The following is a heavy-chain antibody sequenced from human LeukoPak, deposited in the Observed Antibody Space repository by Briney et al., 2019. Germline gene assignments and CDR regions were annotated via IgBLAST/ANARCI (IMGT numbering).Heavy chain of an antibody. Sequence: SETLSLTCTVSGGSISSHFWSWIRQPPGKGLEWIGYIHYTGSTNNNPSLKSRVTMSVDTSKNQFSLKLSSVTAADTAVYYCARDGYSGSSLFDYWGQGTLVTVSS. CDR2: IHYTGST. J-gene: IGHJ4*02. CDR1: GGSISSHF. CDR3: ARDGYSGSSLFDY. D-gene: IGHD1-26*01. V-gene: IGHV4-59*11.